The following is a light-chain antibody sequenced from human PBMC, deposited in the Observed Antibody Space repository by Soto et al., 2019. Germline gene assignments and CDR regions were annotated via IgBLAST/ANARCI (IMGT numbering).Light chain of an antibody. CDR2: EVS. J-gene: IGKJ5*01. CDR1: QSLLHITGETF. Sequence: DGVMTQTPISLSVAPGQPASISCKSSQSLLHITGETFLFWYLQKPGQSPQLLIYEVSTRVSGVPDRFSGSGSGTDFTLEISRVETDDVGIYYCMQSTQLPPTFGQGTRLEI. CDR3: MQSTQLPPT. V-gene: IGKV2D-29*02.